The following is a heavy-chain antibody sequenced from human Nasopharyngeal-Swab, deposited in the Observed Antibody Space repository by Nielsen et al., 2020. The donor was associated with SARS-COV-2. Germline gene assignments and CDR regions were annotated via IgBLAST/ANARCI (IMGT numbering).Heavy chain of an antibody. D-gene: IGHD2-15*01. Sequence: WILQPPGKGLEWVAVIWYDGSNKYYADSVKGRFTISRDNSKNTLYLQMNSLRAEDTAVYYCARGVEFDPWGQGTLVTVSS. V-gene: IGHV3-33*01. J-gene: IGHJ5*02. CDR2: IWYDGSNK. CDR3: ARGVEFDP.